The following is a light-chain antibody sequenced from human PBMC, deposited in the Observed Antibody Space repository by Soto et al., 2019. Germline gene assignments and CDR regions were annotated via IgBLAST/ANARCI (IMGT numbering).Light chain of an antibody. CDR2: KAS. CDR1: QSISSW. V-gene: IGKV1-5*03. CDR3: QQYNSYSPWT. Sequence: DIQMTQSPSTPSASVGDRVTITCRASQSISSWLAWYQQKPGKAPKLLIYKASSLESGVPSRFSGSGSGTEFTPTITSLQPDDFATYYCQQYNSYSPWTFGQGTKVDIK. J-gene: IGKJ1*01.